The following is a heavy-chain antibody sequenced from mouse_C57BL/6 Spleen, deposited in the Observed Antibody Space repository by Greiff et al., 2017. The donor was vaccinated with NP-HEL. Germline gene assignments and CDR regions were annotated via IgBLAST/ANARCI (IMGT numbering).Heavy chain of an antibody. CDR3: ASPNPWFAY. V-gene: IGHV14-2*01. J-gene: IGHJ3*01. D-gene: IGHD6-1*01. Sequence: EVQLQQSGAELVKPGASVKLSCTASGFNITDYYMHWVKQRTEQGLEWIGRIDPEDGETKYAPKFQGKATITADTSSNTAYLQLSSLTSEDTAVYYCASPNPWFAYWGQGTLVTVSA. CDR2: IDPEDGET. CDR1: GFNITDYY.